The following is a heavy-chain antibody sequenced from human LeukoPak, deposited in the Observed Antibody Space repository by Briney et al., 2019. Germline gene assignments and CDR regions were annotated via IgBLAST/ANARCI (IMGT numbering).Heavy chain of an antibody. CDR2: ISYDGSNK. CDR1: GFTFSSYA. Sequence: GGSLRLSCAASGFTFSSYAMHWVRQAPGKGLEWVAVISYDGSNKYYADSVKGRFTISRDNSKNTLYLQMNSLRAEDTAVYYCARDRSSKESSSWYSRADACDIWGQGTMVTVSS. V-gene: IGHV3-30-3*01. J-gene: IGHJ3*02. D-gene: IGHD6-13*01. CDR3: ARDRSSKESSSWYSRADACDI.